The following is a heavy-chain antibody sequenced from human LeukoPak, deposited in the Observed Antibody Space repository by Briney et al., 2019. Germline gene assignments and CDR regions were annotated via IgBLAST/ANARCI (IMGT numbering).Heavy chain of an antibody. CDR2: ITWNSDDM. J-gene: IGHJ1*01. D-gene: IGHD2-15*01. Sequence: AGGSLRLSCAASGFTFDDYTMGWVRQAPGKGLEWVSRITWNSDDMGYADSVKGRFTISRDNAKNSLYLQMNSLREEDTALYCCAKDMRYCSGGSCYSVYFHHWGQGTLVTVSS. CDR1: GFTFDDYT. V-gene: IGHV3-9*01. CDR3: AKDMRYCSGGSCYSVYFHH.